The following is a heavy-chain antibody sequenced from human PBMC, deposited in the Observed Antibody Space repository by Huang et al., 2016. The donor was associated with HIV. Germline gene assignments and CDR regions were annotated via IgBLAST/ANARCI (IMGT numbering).Heavy chain of an antibody. CDR1: GFTFSDYY. CDR2: ISSSSSTV. D-gene: IGHD4-17*01. J-gene: IGHJ4*02. V-gene: IGHV3-11*01. Sequence: QVQLVESGGGLVKPGGSLRLSCAASGFTFSDYYMSWIRQAPGKWLEWVAYISSSSSTVYYADSVKGRFTISRDNGENSLYLQMNSLRAEDTALYYCAREKSTGVDYWGQGTLVTVSS. CDR3: AREKSTGVDY.